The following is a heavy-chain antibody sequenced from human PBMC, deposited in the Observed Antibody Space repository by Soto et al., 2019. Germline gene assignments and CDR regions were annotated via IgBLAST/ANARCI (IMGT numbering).Heavy chain of an antibody. Sequence: GGSLRLSCAASGFPFSSYGMHWVRQAPGKGLDWVGVIWYDGSNKDYAESVKGRFTTSRDNSKNMLYLQMNSLRADDTAVYYCARSINWGQGTLVTVSS. CDR1: GFPFSSYG. CDR3: ARSIN. CDR2: IWYDGSNK. J-gene: IGHJ4*02. V-gene: IGHV3-33*01.